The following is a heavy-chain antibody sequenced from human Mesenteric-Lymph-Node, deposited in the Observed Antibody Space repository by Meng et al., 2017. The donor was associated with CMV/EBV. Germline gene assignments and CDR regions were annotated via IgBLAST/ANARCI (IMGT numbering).Heavy chain of an antibody. D-gene: IGHD3-3*01. CDR3: ARDRTLYYDFWSGYSGNYYYGMDV. CDR2: IYYSGST. J-gene: IGHJ6*02. Sequence: LRLSCTVSGGSISSGGYYWSWIRQHPGKGLEWIGYIYYSGSTYYNPSLKSRVTISVDTSKNQFSLKLSSVTAADTAVYYCARDRTLYYDFWSGYSGNYYYGMDVWGQGTTVTVSS. CDR1: GGSISSGGYY. V-gene: IGHV4-31*03.